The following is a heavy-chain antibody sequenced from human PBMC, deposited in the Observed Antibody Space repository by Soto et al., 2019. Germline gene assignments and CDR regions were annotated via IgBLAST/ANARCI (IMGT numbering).Heavy chain of an antibody. Sequence: QVQLVESGGGVVQPGRSLRLSCAASAFTFSGYAMHWVRQAPGKGLEWVAVISNDGSNKYYADSVKGRFTISRDNSKNTLFLKMNSLRPEDTAVYHCARGFSSGWSRIDSWGQGIMVTV. CDR1: AFTFSGYA. J-gene: IGHJ4*02. CDR3: ARGFSSGWSRIDS. D-gene: IGHD6-19*01. V-gene: IGHV3-30-3*01. CDR2: ISNDGSNK.